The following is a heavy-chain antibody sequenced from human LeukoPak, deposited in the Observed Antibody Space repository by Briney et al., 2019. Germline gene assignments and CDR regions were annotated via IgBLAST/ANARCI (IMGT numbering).Heavy chain of an antibody. CDR1: GGSFSGYY. J-gene: IGHJ4*02. Sequence: PSETLSLTCAVYGGSFSGYYWSWIRQPPGKGLEWIGEINHSGSTNYNPSLKSRVTISVDTSKNQFSLKLSSVTPEDTAVYYCARRTDDYNYLDCWGQGTLVTVSS. V-gene: IGHV4-34*01. D-gene: IGHD5-24*01. CDR2: INHSGST. CDR3: ARRTDDYNYLDC.